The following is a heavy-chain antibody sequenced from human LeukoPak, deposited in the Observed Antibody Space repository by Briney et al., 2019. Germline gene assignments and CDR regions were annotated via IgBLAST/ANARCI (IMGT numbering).Heavy chain of an antibody. J-gene: IGHJ6*02. CDR1: GGSISNYY. V-gene: IGHV4-59*01. Sequence: SETLSLTCSISGGSISNYYWSWIRQPPGKGLEWIGDVYYSGASNYNPSLKSRLTIPVDKSKNQFSLKLSSVTAADTAVYYCARGYGSGSYDYYYGMDVWGHGATVTVSS. CDR3: ARGYGSGSYDYYYGMDV. CDR2: VYYSGAS. D-gene: IGHD3-10*01.